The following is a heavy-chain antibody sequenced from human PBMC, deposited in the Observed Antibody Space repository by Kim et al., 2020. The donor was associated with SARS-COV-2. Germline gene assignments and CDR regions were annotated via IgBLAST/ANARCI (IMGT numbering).Heavy chain of an antibody. D-gene: IGHD4-17*01. CDR2: NT. J-gene: IGHJ4*02. Sequence: NTKNSQKFQGRVTITRETSASTAYMELSSLRSEDTAVYYCARDDYGNFDYWGQGTLVTVSS. CDR3: ARDDYGNFDY. V-gene: IGHV1-3*01.